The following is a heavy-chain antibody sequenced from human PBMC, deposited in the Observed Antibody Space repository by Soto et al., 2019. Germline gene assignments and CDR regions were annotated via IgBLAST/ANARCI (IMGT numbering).Heavy chain of an antibody. D-gene: IGHD1-26*01. Sequence: GSGPTLVNPTQTLTLTCTFSGFSLSSIGVAVGWIRQPPGKALEWLALLYWNDDRRYSPSLKSRLTITKDPSRNQVVLTMTNMDPADTATYYCAHSASVPCCYYFDSWGQGTLVTVSS. CDR1: GFSLSSIGVA. J-gene: IGHJ4*02. CDR2: LYWNDDR. V-gene: IGHV2-5*01. CDR3: AHSASVPCCYYFDS.